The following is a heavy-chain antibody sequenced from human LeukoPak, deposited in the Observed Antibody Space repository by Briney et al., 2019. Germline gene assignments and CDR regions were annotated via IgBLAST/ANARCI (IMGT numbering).Heavy chain of an antibody. CDR3: ARDRWATLDV. J-gene: IGHJ6*04. Sequence: GGSLRLSCAASGFTFDDYAMTWVRQAPGKGLDWVSAISGSGGSTYYADSVKGRFTISRDNSKNTLYLQMNSLRAEDTAVYYCARDRWATLDVWGKGTTVTVSS. D-gene: IGHD5-24*01. CDR2: ISGSGGST. CDR1: GFTFDDYA. V-gene: IGHV3-23*01.